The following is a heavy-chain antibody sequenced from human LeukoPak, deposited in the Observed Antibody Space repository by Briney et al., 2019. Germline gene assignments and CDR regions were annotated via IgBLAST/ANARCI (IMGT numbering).Heavy chain of an antibody. J-gene: IGHJ5*02. CDR3: ARDPFLWFGELPRSRYNWFDP. CDR1: GYTFTSYG. Sequence: GASVKVSCKASGYTFTSYGISWVRQAPGQGLEWMGWISAYNGNTNYAQKLQGRVTMTTDTSTSTAYMELRSLRSDDTAVYYCARDPFLWFGELPRSRYNWFDPWGQGTLVTVSS. CDR2: ISAYNGNT. V-gene: IGHV1-18*01. D-gene: IGHD3-10*01.